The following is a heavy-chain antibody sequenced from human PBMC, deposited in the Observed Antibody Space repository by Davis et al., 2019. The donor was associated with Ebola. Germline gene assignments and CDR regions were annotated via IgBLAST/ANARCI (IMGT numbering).Heavy chain of an antibody. J-gene: IGHJ4*02. D-gene: IGHD2-8*02. Sequence: GGSLRLSCGASGIIFSRHPMNWVRQAPGKGLEWVALISYDGSNKYYADSVKGRFTISRDNSKNTLYLQMDSLRAEDTAVYYCARDRGYCSGGACYRLLDYWGQGTLVTVSS. CDR1: GIIFSRHP. V-gene: IGHV3-30-3*01. CDR3: ARDRGYCSGGACYRLLDY. CDR2: ISYDGSNK.